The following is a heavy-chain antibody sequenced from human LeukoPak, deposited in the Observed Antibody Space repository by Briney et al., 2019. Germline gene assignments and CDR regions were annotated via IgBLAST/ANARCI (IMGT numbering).Heavy chain of an antibody. J-gene: IGHJ4*02. D-gene: IGHD3-22*01. Sequence: GGSLRLSCAASGFTFSSYSMNWVRQAPGKGLEWVSGISWNSGSIGYADSVKGRFTISRDNAKNSLYLQMNSLRAEDTALYYCAKDNAPRGYYYYFDYWGQGTLVTVSS. CDR2: ISWNSGSI. CDR3: AKDNAPRGYYYYFDY. V-gene: IGHV3-9*01. CDR1: GFTFSSYS.